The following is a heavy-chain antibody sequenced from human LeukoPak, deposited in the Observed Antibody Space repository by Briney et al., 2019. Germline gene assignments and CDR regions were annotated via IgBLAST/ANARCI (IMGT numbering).Heavy chain of an antibody. J-gene: IGHJ4*02. CDR2: IYSGGST. V-gene: IGHV3-66*01. CDR1: GFTVSSNY. Sequence: GGSLRLSCAASGFTVSSNYMSWVRQAPGKGLEWVSVIYSGGSTYYADSVKGRFTISRDNSKNTLYLQMNSLRAEDTAVYYCARDLRGSGSYSYFDYWGQGTLVTVSS. CDR3: ARDLRGSGSYSYFDY. D-gene: IGHD3-10*01.